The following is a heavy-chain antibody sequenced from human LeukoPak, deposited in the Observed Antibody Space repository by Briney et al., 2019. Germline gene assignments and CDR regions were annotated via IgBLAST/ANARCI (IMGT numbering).Heavy chain of an antibody. Sequence: KPSETLSLTCTVSGGSISSYYWNWIRQPPGKGLEWIGYIYYSGSTKYNPSLKSRVTISVDTSKNQFSLKLSSVTAADTAVYYCVSTFQGNFDYWGQGTLVTVSS. CDR1: GGSISSYY. CDR3: VSTFQGNFDY. J-gene: IGHJ4*02. CDR2: IYYSGST. D-gene: IGHD2/OR15-2a*01. V-gene: IGHV4-59*01.